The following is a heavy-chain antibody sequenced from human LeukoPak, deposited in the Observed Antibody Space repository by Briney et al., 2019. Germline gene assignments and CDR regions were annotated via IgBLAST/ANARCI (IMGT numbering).Heavy chain of an antibody. CDR1: GYSISSGYY. CDR2: IYHSGST. J-gene: IGHJ6*03. D-gene: IGHD3-10*01. CDR3: ARQISDYYYYHIDV. V-gene: IGHV4-38-2*01. Sequence: SETLSLTCAVSGYSISSGYYWGWIRQPPGKGLEWIGSIYHSGSTYYNPSLKSRVTISVDTSKNQFSLKLSSVTAADTAVYYCARQISDYYYYHIDVWGKGTTVTVSS.